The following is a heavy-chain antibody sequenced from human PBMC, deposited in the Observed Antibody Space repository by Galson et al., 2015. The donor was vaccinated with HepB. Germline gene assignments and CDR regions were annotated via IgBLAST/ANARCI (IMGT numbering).Heavy chain of an antibody. CDR3: ARRQSSSSWHGYYFDY. V-gene: IGHV4-59*08. D-gene: IGHD6-13*01. Sequence: QVQLQESGPGLVKPSETLSLTCTVSGGSISSYYWSWIRQPPGKGLEWIGYIYYSGSTNYNPSLKSRVTISVDTSKNQFSLKLSSVTAADTAVYYCARRQSSSSWHGYYFDYWGQGTLVTVSS. CDR1: GGSISSYY. J-gene: IGHJ4*02. CDR2: IYYSGST.